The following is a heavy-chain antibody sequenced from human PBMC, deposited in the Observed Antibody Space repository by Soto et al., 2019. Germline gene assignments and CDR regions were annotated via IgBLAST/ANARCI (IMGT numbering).Heavy chain of an antibody. Sequence: EVQLVESGGGLVQPGGSLRLSCAASGFTFSSYSMNWVRQAPGKGLEWVSYISSSSSTIYYADSVKGRFTISRDNAKNSLYLQMNSLRDEDTAVYYCARVDVYDFSSTLHYGMDVWGQGTTVTVSS. J-gene: IGHJ6*02. CDR2: ISSSSSTI. CDR1: GFTFSSYS. V-gene: IGHV3-48*02. CDR3: ARVDVYDFSSTLHYGMDV. D-gene: IGHD3-3*01.